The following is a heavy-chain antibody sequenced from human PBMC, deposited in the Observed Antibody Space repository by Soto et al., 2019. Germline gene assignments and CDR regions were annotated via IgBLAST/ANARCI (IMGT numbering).Heavy chain of an antibody. D-gene: IGHD3-3*01. CDR2: ISWNSGSI. V-gene: IGHV3-9*01. Sequence: EVQLVESGGGLVQPGRSLRLSCVASGFTFDDHAMHWVRQSPGKGLEWVSGISWNSGSIGYADSVKGRFTISRDNAKKSLYLQMSSLRVEDTALYYSAKDKGFLEPRGWFDPWGQGTLVIVSS. CDR1: GFTFDDHA. CDR3: AKDKGFLEPRGWFDP. J-gene: IGHJ5*02.